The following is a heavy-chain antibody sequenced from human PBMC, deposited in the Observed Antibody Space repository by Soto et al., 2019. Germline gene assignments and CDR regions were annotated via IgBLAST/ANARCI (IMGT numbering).Heavy chain of an antibody. D-gene: IGHD1-26*01. V-gene: IGHV3-33*01. CDR1: GFTFSSYG. J-gene: IGHJ6*02. CDR2: IWYDGSKK. CDR3: ARDRSYSDYYYYGMDV. Sequence: QVQLVESGGGVVQPGRSLRLSCAASGFTFSSYGMHWVRQAPGKGLEWVAVIWYDGSKKYYADSVKGRFTISRDNSKNTLYLQMNSLRAEDTAVYYCARDRSYSDYYYYGMDVWGQGTTVTVSS.